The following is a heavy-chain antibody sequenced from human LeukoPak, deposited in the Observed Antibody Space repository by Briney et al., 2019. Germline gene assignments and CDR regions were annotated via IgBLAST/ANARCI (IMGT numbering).Heavy chain of an antibody. CDR2: ISSNGGSK. CDR3: ARGASDGSGSYFEY. Sequence: GGSLRLSCAASGFTFSTYGMHWVRQAPGKGLEYVSIISSNGGSKYYANSVKGRFTISRDNSKNTLYLQMTSLRVEDTAVYYCARGASDGSGSYFEYWGQGVLVTVSS. V-gene: IGHV3-64*01. CDR1: GFTFSTYG. J-gene: IGHJ4*02. D-gene: IGHD3-10*01.